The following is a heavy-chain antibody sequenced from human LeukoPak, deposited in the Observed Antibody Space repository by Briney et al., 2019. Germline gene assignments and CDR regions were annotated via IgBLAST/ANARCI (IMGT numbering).Heavy chain of an antibody. CDR1: GYTFTSYG. CDR3: ARTDNWKLGWGYYYGMDV. CDR2: ISAYNGNT. Sequence: ASVKVSCKASGYTFTSYGISWVRQAPGQGREWMGSISAYNGNTNYAQKLQGRVTMTTDTSTRTASMELRSLRSEATAVYYCARTDNWKLGWGYYYGMDVWGKGTTVTVSS. D-gene: IGHD1-1*01. J-gene: IGHJ6*04. V-gene: IGHV1-18*04.